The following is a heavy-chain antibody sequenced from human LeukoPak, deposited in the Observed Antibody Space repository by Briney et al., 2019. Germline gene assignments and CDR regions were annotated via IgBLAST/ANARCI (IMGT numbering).Heavy chain of an antibody. CDR2: ISAYNGNT. CDR3: ARSRITIFGVVTSGDY. CDR1: GYTFTSYG. J-gene: IGHJ4*02. Sequence: ASVKVSCKASGYTFTSYGISWVRQAPGQGLEWMGWISAYNGNTNYAQKLQGRVTMTTDTSTSTAYMELRRLRSDDTAVYYCARSRITIFGVVTSGDYWGQGTLVTVSS. D-gene: IGHD3-3*01. V-gene: IGHV1-18*01.